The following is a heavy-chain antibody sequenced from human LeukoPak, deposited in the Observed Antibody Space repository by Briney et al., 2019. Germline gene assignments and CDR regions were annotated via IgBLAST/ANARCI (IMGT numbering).Heavy chain of an antibody. CDR3: ARDYGYGVTVMISDDY. Sequence: ASVKVSCKASGYTFNRYGITWVRQAPGQGLEWMGWISGYNGNTNYARKLQGRVTMTTDTSTSTAYMELRSLRSDDTAMYYCARDYGYGVTVMISDDYWGQGTLVTVSS. J-gene: IGHJ4*02. CDR2: ISGYNGNT. CDR1: GYTFNRYG. D-gene: IGHD5-12*01. V-gene: IGHV1-18*01.